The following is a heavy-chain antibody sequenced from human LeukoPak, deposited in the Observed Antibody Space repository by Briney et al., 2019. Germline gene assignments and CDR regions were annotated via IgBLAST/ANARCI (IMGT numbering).Heavy chain of an antibody. CDR1: GGSFSGYY. J-gene: IGHJ4*02. V-gene: IGHV4-34*01. CDR2: INHSGST. Sequence: SETLSLTCAVYGGSFSGYYWSWIRQPPGQGLEWIGEINHSGSTNYNPSLKSRVTISVDTSKNQFSLKLSSVTAADTAVYYCARKGQGIVVVPAAMAFDYWGQGTLVTVSS. CDR3: ARKGQGIVVVPAAMAFDY. D-gene: IGHD2-2*01.